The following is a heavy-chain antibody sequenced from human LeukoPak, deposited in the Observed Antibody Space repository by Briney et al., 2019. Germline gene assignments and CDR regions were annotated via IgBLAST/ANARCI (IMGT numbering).Heavy chain of an antibody. Sequence: GGSLRLFCAASGFTFSSYAMHWVRQAPGKGLEWVAVISYDGSNKYYADSVKGRFTISRDNSKNTLYLQMNSLRAEDTAVYYCARDPGSSSWYSHHYYYYYGMDVWGQGTTVTVSS. CDR1: GFTFSSYA. J-gene: IGHJ6*02. CDR3: ARDPGSSSWYSHHYYYYYGMDV. V-gene: IGHV3-30-3*01. D-gene: IGHD6-13*01. CDR2: ISYDGSNK.